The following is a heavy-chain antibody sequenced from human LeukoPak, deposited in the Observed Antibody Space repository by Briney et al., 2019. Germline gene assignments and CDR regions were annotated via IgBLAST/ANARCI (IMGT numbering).Heavy chain of an antibody. D-gene: IGHD6-13*01. CDR1: GFTFSSYG. CDR3: AKRCRGAAGSCLDY. J-gene: IGHJ4*02. V-gene: IGHV3-30*18. CDR2: ISYDGSNK. Sequence: GRSLRLSCAASGFTFSSYGMHWVRQAPGKGLEWVAVISYDGSNKYYADSVKGRFTISRDKSKNTLYLQMDSLRAEDTALYYCAKRCRGAAGSCLDYWGQGTLVTVSS.